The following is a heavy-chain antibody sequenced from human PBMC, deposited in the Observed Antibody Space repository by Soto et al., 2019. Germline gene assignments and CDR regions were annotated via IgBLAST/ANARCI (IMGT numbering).Heavy chain of an antibody. Sequence: GGSLRLSCAASGFTFSSYAMHWVRQAPGKGLEWVAVISYDGSNKYYADSVKGRFTISRDNSKNTLYLQMNSLRAEDTAVYYCVTTTRRYTYGYPSYYYGMDVWGQGTTVTVSS. CDR1: GFTFSSYA. D-gene: IGHD5-18*01. J-gene: IGHJ6*02. CDR3: VTTTRRYTYGYPSYYYGMDV. V-gene: IGHV3-30-3*01. CDR2: ISYDGSNK.